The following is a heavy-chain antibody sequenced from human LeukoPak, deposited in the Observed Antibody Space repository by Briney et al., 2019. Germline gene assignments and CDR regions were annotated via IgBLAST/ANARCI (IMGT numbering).Heavy chain of an antibody. V-gene: IGHV4-4*07. CDR1: GGSISSYY. CDR2: IYTSGST. Sequence: PSETLSLTCTVSGGSISSYYWSWIRQPAGKGLEWLGRIYTSGSTNYNPSLKSRVTMSVDTSKNQFSLKLSSVTAADTAVYYCARSEIGSGSYYNHGYWYFDLWGRGTLVTVSS. J-gene: IGHJ2*01. D-gene: IGHD3-10*01. CDR3: ARSEIGSGSYYNHGYWYFDL.